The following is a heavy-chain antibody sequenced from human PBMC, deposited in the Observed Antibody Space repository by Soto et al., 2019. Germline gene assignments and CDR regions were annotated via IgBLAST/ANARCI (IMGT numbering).Heavy chain of an antibody. V-gene: IGHV3-43*01. CDR3: AKAPGGYTYGMDD. CDR2: ISWDGGST. J-gene: IGHJ6*02. CDR1: GFTFDDYT. Sequence: TGGSLRLSCAASGFTFDDYTMHWVRQAPGKGLEWVSLISWDGGSTYYADSVKGRFTISRDNSKNSLYLQMNSLRTEGTALYYCAKAPGGYTYGMDDWGQGTTVTVSS. D-gene: IGHD5-18*01.